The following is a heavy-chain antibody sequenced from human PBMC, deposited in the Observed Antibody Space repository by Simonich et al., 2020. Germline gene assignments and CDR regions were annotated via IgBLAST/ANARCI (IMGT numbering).Heavy chain of an antibody. Sequence: EVQLVESGGGLVKPGGSLRLSCAASGFTFSSYSMNWVHQAPRKGREWVSSISSSNSYIYYADSGKGRFTISRDNAKNSLYLQMNSLRAEDTAVYYCARANERDYWGQGTLVTVSS. CDR2: ISSSNSYI. J-gene: IGHJ4*02. CDR1: GFTFSSYS. D-gene: IGHD1-1*01. CDR3: ARANERDY. V-gene: IGHV3-21*01.